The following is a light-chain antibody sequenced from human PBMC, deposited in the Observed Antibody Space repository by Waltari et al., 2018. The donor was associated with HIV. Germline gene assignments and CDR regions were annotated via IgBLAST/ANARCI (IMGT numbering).Light chain of an antibody. CDR3: CSYAGSDTLV. CDR2: EVK. Sequence: HSALTQPASVSGSPGQSITISCTGTSSNVGTYNLVSWYQQHPGKAPKLLMYEVKRRPSVLSDRLSGAKSGNTASLTVSGLQAEDEAIYYCCSYAGSDTLVFGGGTSLTIL. V-gene: IGLV2-23*02. CDR1: SSNVGTYNL. J-gene: IGLJ3*02.